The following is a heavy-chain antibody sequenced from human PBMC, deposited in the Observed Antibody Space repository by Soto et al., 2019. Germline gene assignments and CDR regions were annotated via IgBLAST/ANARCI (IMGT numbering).Heavy chain of an antibody. Sequence: EMRLLESGGGSVSPGASARLSCLTPGFMFDNYAMSWVRQSPARGLEWVAAISGSGHATYYTQSVRGRFTISRDKSKKAVFLQMNNLRTEDTAIYYCAIGRYFAASGGCANYWGLGALVTVST. CDR3: AIGRYFAASGGCANY. J-gene: IGHJ4*02. V-gene: IGHV3-23*01. CDR2: ISGSGHAT. CDR1: GFMFDNYA. D-gene: IGHD5-12*01.